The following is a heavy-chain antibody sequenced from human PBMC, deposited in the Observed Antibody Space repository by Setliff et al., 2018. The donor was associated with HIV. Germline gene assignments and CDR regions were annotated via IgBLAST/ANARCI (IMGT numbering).Heavy chain of an antibody. CDR1: GGSISSHY. Sequence: SETLSLTCTVSGGSISSHYWIWIRQPPGKGLEWIGYIHYSGATNYNPSLKSRVPISLDTSRTQFSLRLSSVTAADTAVYYCARHSPNVGVRGDAFDIWGQGTVVTVSS. V-gene: IGHV4-59*08. D-gene: IGHD2-8*01. J-gene: IGHJ3*02. CDR3: ARHSPNVGVRGDAFDI. CDR2: IHYSGAT.